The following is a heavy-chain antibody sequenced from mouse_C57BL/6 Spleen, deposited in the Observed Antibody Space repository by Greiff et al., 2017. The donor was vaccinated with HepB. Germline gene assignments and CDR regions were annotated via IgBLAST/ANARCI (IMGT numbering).Heavy chain of an antibody. Sequence: EVQLVESGGGLVKPGGSLKLSCAASGFTFSSYAMSWVRQTPEKRLEWVATISDGGSYTYYPDNVKGRFTISRDNAKNNLYLQMSHLKSEDTAMYYCARDRGVGPYYFDYWGQGTTLTVSS. CDR2: ISDGGSYT. CDR3: ARDRGVGPYYFDY. D-gene: IGHD3-3*01. J-gene: IGHJ2*01. V-gene: IGHV5-4*01. CDR1: GFTFSSYA.